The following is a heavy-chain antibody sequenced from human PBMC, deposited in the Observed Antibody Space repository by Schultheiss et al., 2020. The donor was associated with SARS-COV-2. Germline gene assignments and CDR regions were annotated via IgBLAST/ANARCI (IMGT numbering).Heavy chain of an antibody. V-gene: IGHV3-23*01. D-gene: IGHD6-19*01. CDR3: ARVSVAGFEATLYYYYGMDV. J-gene: IGHJ6*02. CDR1: GFTFSSYA. CDR2: ISGSGGST. Sequence: GGSLRLSCAASGFTFSSYAMSWVRQAPGKGLEWVSGISGSGGSTYYADSVKGRFTISRDNSKNTLYLQMNSLRAEDTAVYYCARVSVAGFEATLYYYYGMDVWGQGTTVTVSS.